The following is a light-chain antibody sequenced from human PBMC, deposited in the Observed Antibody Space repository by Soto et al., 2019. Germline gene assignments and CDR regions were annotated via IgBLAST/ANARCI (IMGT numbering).Light chain of an antibody. CDR2: RAS. CDR3: QQYGSSPLT. J-gene: IGKJ4*01. CDR1: QSVSSNY. V-gene: IGKV3-20*01. Sequence: PGERATLSCMASQSVSSNYLAWYQQKPGQTPKVLIYRASTRATGIPDRFSGSGSGTDFTLTISRLEAEDFAVYYCQQYGSSPLTFGGGTKVDI.